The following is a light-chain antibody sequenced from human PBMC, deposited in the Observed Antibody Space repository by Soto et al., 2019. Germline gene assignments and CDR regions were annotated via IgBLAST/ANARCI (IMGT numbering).Light chain of an antibody. CDR2: EVS. Sequence: QSALTQPASVSGSPGRSITVSCTGTSSDIGSYNYVSWYQQHPGKAPKLLIYEVSDRPSGVSNRFSGSKSGNTASLTISGLQADDEGDYYCSSYTSDTSPYVFGTGTKLTVL. V-gene: IGLV2-14*01. J-gene: IGLJ1*01. CDR1: SSDIGSYNY. CDR3: SSYTSDTSPYV.